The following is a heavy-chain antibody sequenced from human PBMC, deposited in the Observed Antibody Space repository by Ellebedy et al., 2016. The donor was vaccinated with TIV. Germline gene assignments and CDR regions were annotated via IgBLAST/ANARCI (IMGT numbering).Heavy chain of an antibody. D-gene: IGHD6-19*01. J-gene: IGHJ3*02. Sequence: GGSLRLXXETSGFTFGLHGMDWVRQTPYKGMEWLAFISNDGAGNKKYYADSVKGRFTISRDNSKNTLYLEINSLAIEDTAVYYCARDCSGWCPDIWGQGTMVTVSS. CDR2: ISNDGAGNKK. CDR1: GFTFGLHG. V-gene: IGHV3-30*03. CDR3: ARDCSGWCPDI.